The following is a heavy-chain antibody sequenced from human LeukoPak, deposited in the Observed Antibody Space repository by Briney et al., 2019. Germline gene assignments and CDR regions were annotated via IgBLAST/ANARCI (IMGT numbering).Heavy chain of an antibody. CDR3: AKYGDSGWVIDN. J-gene: IGHJ4*02. CDR1: GGSIGSNY. V-gene: IGHV4-59*08. Sequence: SETLSLTCTVSGGSIGSNYWTWIRQPPGKGLEYIGYIYYTGGTNYNPSLKSRVTISVDTSKNQFSLELTSVTAADTAVYFCAKYGDSGWVIDNWGQGTLVTVSS. CDR2: IYYTGGT. D-gene: IGHD6-19*01.